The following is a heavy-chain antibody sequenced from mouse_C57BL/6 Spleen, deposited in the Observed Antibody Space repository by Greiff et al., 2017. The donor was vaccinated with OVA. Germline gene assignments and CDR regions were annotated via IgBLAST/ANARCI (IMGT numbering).Heavy chain of an antibody. V-gene: IGHV1-69*01. CDR2: IDPSDSYT. Sequence: QVQLQQPGAELVMPGASVKLSCKASGYTFTSYWMHWVKQRPGQGLEWIGEIDPSDSYTNYNEKFKGKSTLTVDKSSSTAYMQLSSLTSDDSAVYYCARRWGAMDDWGQGTSVTVAS. J-gene: IGHJ4*01. CDR1: GYTFTSYW. D-gene: IGHD1-1*02. CDR3: ARRWGAMDD.